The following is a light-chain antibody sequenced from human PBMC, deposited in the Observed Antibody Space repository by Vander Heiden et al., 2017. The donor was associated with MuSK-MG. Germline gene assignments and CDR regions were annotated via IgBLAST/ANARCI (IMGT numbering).Light chain of an antibody. CDR3: QVWDSDSDHPV. Sequence: SYVLTHPPSVSVAPGETARITCGGGNIGGKSVHGYQQKPGQAPVLVIYDDNERPSGIPERFSGSNSGDTATLTISRVDAGDEADYYCQVWDSDSDHPVFGAGTKVTAL. CDR1: NIGGKS. J-gene: IGLJ1*01. V-gene: IGLV3-21*04. CDR2: DDN.